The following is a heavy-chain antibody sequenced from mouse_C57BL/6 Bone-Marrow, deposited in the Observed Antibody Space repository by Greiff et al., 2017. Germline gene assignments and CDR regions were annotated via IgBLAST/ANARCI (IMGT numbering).Heavy chain of an antibody. CDR1: GFTFSSYG. Sequence: EVKLVESGGDLVKPGGSLKLSCAASGFTFSSYGMSWVRQTPDKRLEWVATISSGGSYTYYPASVKGRFTISRDNAKNTLYLQMSSLKSEDTAMYYCARQDLSTMITTTGYYFDYWGQGTTLTVSS. CDR3: ARQDLSTMITTTGYYFDY. J-gene: IGHJ2*01. CDR2: ISSGGSYT. V-gene: IGHV5-6*01. D-gene: IGHD2-4*01.